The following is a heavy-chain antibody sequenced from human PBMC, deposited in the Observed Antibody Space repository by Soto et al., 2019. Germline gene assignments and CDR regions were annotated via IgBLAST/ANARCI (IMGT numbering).Heavy chain of an antibody. V-gene: IGHV3-30*18. J-gene: IGHJ4*02. Sequence: LRLSCADSGFALSSYGRHWVRQSPGKGLEWVAVISYDGSNKYYADSVKGRFTISRDNSKNTLYLQMNSLRAEDTAVYYCAKIAADGTAFAYCVQGTPVTVSS. D-gene: IGHD6-13*01. CDR1: GFALSSYG. CDR2: ISYDGSNK. CDR3: AKIAADGTAFAY.